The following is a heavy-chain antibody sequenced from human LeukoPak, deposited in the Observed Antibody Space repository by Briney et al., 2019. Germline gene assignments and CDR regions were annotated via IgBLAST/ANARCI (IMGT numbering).Heavy chain of an antibody. Sequence: PSETLSLTCTVSGGSISSYYWSWIRQPAGKGLEWIGRIYTSGSTNYNPSLKSRATMSGDTSKNQFSLKLSPVTAADTAVYYCARDERVPAARNYYYYYYMDVWGKGTTVTVSS. V-gene: IGHV4-4*07. J-gene: IGHJ6*03. CDR2: IYTSGST. CDR1: GGSISSYY. CDR3: ARDERVPAARNYYYYYYMDV. D-gene: IGHD2-2*01.